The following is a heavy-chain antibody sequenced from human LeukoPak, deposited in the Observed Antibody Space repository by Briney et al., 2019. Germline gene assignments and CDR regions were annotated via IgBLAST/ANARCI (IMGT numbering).Heavy chain of an antibody. Sequence: PGGSLRLSCAASGFTFSSYWMHWVRQAPGKGLVWVSRINSDGSSTIYADSVKGRFTISRDNAKNTLYLQMNSLRAEDTAVYYCARGPYYDFWSGSGYWGQGTLVTVSS. CDR3: ARGPYYDFWSGSGY. CDR1: GFTFSSYW. D-gene: IGHD3-3*01. CDR2: INSDGSST. V-gene: IGHV3-74*01. J-gene: IGHJ4*02.